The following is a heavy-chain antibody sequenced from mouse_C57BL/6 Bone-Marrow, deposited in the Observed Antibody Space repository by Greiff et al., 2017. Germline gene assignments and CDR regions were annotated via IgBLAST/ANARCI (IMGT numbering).Heavy chain of an antibody. V-gene: IGHV5-4*01. Sequence: EVQVVESGGGLVKPGGSLKLSCAASGFTFSSYAMSWVRQTPEKRLEWVATISDGGSYTYYPDNVKGRFTISRDNAKNNLYLQMSHLKSEDTAMYYCAREPDSNSAWFAYWGQGTLVTVSA. CDR2: ISDGGSYT. J-gene: IGHJ3*01. CDR1: GFTFSSYA. D-gene: IGHD2-5*01. CDR3: AREPDSNSAWFAY.